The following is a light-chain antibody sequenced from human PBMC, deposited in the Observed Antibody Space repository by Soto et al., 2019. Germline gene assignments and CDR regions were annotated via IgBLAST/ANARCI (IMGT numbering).Light chain of an antibody. CDR1: QTVSSY. J-gene: IGKJ5*01. V-gene: IGKV3-20*01. CDR3: QQYGTSPIT. CDR2: GAS. Sequence: IGITQSPATLSESPGERATLSCRASQTVSSYLTWYQQRPGQAPRLLIYGASKRATGIPDRFSGSGSGTDFTLTISRLEPEDFALYYCQQYGTSPITFGQGTRLEIK.